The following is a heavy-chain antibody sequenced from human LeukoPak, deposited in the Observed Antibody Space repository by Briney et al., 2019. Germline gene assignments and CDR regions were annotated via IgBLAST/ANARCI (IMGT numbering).Heavy chain of an antibody. CDR3: TTRSYGEVFDY. J-gene: IGHJ4*01. CDR1: GFTFSGSA. CDR2: IRSKANSYAT. Sequence: GGSLRLSCAASGFTFSGSAMHWVRQASGRGVEGVGRIRSKANSYATAYAASVKGRFTISRDDSKTTAYLQMNSLKTEDTAVYFCTTRSYGEVFDYGGHGTLVTVS. D-gene: IGHD3-3*01. V-gene: IGHV3-73*01.